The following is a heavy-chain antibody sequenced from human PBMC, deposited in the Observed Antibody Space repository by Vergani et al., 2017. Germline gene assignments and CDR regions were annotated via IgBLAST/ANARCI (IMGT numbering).Heavy chain of an antibody. J-gene: IGHJ4*02. CDR3: ARASRITMVRGAHGVGY. Sequence: QVQLVQSGAEVKKPGASVKVSCKASGYTFTGYYMHWVRQAPGQGLEWMGWINPNSGGTNYAQKFQGRVTMTRDRSISTAYMELSRLRSDDPAVYYCARASRITMVRGAHGVGYWGQGTLVTVSS. CDR2: INPNSGGT. D-gene: IGHD3-10*01. V-gene: IGHV1-2*02. CDR1: GYTFTGYY.